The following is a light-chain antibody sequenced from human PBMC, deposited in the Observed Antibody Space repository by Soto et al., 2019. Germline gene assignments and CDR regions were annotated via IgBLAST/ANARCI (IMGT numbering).Light chain of an antibody. CDR2: KAA. J-gene: IGKJ2*01. CDR1: ESIRIW. Sequence: MTQSPATLSASLGDTVTITCRASESIRIWLSWYQQKPRKAPNPLNNKAARLQGEVPSRFSGSGSGKEFTLTISSLQPEDFAVYYCHQYDNAPQTYGQGTKVDIK. CDR3: HQYDNAPQT. V-gene: IGKV1-5*03.